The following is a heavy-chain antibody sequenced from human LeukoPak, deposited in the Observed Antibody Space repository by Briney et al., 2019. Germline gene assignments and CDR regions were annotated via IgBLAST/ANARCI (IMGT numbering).Heavy chain of an antibody. V-gene: IGHV1-69*04. CDR1: GGTFSNYA. CDR2: IIPIVGTA. CDR3: DRAVGATSQNHRFGP. D-gene: IGHD1-26*01. Sequence: GASVTVSFTASGGTFSNYAINWVRQAPGQGLEWMGRIIPIVGTAIYAQKFQGRVTITADKTTSTAYMELSSLRYGETAVNYCDRAVGATSQNHRFGPLGQGTLVTVSS. J-gene: IGHJ5*02.